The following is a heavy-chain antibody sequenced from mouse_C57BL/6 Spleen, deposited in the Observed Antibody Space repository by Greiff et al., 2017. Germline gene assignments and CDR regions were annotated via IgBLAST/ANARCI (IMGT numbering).Heavy chain of an antibody. CDR3: ARKLLYAMDY. J-gene: IGHJ4*01. CDR2: IYPGDGDT. V-gene: IGHV1-82*01. CDR1: GYAFSSSW. Sequence: QVQLQQSGPELVKPGASVKISCKASGYAFSSSWMNWVKQRPGKGLEWIGRIYPGDGDTNYNGKFKGKATLTADTSSSTAYMQRSSLTSEDSAVYLCARKLLYAMDYWGQGTSVTVSS.